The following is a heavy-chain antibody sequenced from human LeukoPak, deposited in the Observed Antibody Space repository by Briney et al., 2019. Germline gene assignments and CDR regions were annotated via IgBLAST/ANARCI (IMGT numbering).Heavy chain of an antibody. CDR3: VKERGDHFEAFDI. D-gene: IGHD3-10*01. CDR2: IRYDGSSK. CDR1: GVTSRIYG. V-gene: IGHV3-30*02. Sequence: PGLCLRLSCAASGVTSRIYGIHWVRQAPSKGLEWGAFIRYDGSSKYYADSVRGRFTISRDSSRNTVYLQMNSLRAEDTAVYYCVKERGDHFEAFDIWGLGTMVTVSS. J-gene: IGHJ3*02.